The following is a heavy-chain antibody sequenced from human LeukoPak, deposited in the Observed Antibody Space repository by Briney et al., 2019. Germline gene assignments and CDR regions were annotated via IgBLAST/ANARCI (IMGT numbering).Heavy chain of an antibody. Sequence: GESLQISCKGSGYRFTNYWIGWVRQMPGKGPEWMGIIYPGDSETRYSPSFQGQVTISADKSISTAYLQWSSLKASDTAMYYCARRRDLYSGSYYPFDYWGQGTLVTVSS. V-gene: IGHV5-51*01. J-gene: IGHJ4*02. CDR3: ARRRDLYSGSYYPFDY. CDR2: IYPGDSET. CDR1: GYRFTNYW. D-gene: IGHD1-26*01.